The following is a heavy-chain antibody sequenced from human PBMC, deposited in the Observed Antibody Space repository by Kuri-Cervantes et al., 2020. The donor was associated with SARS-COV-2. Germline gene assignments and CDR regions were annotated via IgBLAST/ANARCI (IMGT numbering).Heavy chain of an antibody. CDR3: ARDPRLELPMDV. D-gene: IGHD1-7*01. CDR2: IIPLLGIA. J-gene: IGHJ6*02. CDR1: GGSFSSYA. Sequence: SVKVSCKASGGSFSSYAFSWVRQAPGQGLEWMGGIIPLLGIANYAQKFLGRVTITADKPMSTAYMELSSLRSEDTAVYYCARDPRLELPMDVWGQGTTVTVSS. V-gene: IGHV1-69*10.